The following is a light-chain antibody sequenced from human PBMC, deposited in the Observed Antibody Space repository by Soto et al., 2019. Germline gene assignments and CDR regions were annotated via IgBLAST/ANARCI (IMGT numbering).Light chain of an antibody. CDR2: KAS. Sequence: DIQMTQSPSTLSASVGDRVTITCRASQSISRLLAWYQQKPGRAPTLLIYKASTLESGVPSRFSGSGSGTEFSLTISSLQPDDFAPYYCQQSNSYPLTFGHGTRLE. CDR3: QQSNSYPLT. J-gene: IGKJ5*01. CDR1: QSISRL. V-gene: IGKV1-5*03.